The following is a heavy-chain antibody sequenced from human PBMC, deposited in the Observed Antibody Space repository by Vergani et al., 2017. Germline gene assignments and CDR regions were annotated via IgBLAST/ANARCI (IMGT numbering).Heavy chain of an antibody. V-gene: IGHV4-30-4*08. Sequence: QVQLQESGPGLVKPSQTLSLTCTVSGDSISSGYYYWSWIRQPPGKGLEWIGEICHTEDTKYSPSLKSRVTVSVDESRNLFSLRLNSVTAADTAVYYCATIGYRRWGYYFDYWGQGILVTVSS. D-gene: IGHD2-2*02. CDR2: ICHTEDT. CDR1: GDSISSGYYY. J-gene: IGHJ4*02. CDR3: ATIGYRRWGYYFDY.